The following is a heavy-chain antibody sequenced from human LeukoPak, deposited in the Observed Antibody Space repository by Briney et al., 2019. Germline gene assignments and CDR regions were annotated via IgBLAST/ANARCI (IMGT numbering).Heavy chain of an antibody. Sequence: GGSLRLSCAASGFTFSTFAMSWVRQAPGKGLEWVSAISASDTSTYYADSVKGWFTISRDNSKNTLYLQMNSLRAEDTAVYYCAKARATIYYFDCWGQGTLATVSS. CDR2: ISASDTST. V-gene: IGHV3-23*01. D-gene: IGHD5-12*01. J-gene: IGHJ4*02. CDR1: GFTFSTFA. CDR3: AKARATIYYFDC.